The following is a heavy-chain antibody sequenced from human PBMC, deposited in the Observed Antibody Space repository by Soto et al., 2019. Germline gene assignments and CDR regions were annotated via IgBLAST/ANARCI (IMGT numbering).Heavy chain of an antibody. CDR3: ARKSYYYGSGSYYGPFGYYYYGMDV. J-gene: IGHJ6*02. D-gene: IGHD3-10*01. CDR2: VYYSGST. CDR1: GGSISSSSYY. V-gene: IGHV4-39*01. Sequence: QLQLQESGPGLVKPSETLSLTCTVSGGSISSSSYYWVWIRQPPGKGLEWIGSVYYSGSTYYNPSLKSRVTISVERSKNQFPRKLSYVTAADTAVYYCARKSYYYGSGSYYGPFGYYYYGMDVWGQGTTVTVSS.